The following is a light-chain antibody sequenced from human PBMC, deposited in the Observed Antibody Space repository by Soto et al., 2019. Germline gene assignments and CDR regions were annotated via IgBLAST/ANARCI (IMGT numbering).Light chain of an antibody. Sequence: EVVLTQSPGTLSLSPGERATLSCRASQTVRNNYLAWYQQKPGQAPRLLIYDASSRATGIPDRFSGGGSGTDFTLTISRLEPEDFAVYYCQQYDASLWTFGQGTKVDVK. CDR1: QTVRNNY. J-gene: IGKJ1*01. V-gene: IGKV3-20*01. CDR3: QQYDASLWT. CDR2: DAS.